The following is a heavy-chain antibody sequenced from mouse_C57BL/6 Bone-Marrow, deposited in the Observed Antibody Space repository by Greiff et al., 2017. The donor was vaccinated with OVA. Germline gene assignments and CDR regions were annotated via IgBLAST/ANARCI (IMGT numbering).Heavy chain of an antibody. J-gene: IGHJ1*03. Sequence: VQLQQPGAELVRPGTSVKLSCKASGYTFTSYWMHWVKQRPGQGLEWIGVIDPSDSYTNYNQKFKGKATLTVDNSSSTAYMQLSSLTSEDSAVYYWARRGGLWYFDVWGTGTTVTVAS. CDR3: ARRGGLWYFDV. CDR1: GYTFTSYW. CDR2: IDPSDSYT. V-gene: IGHV1-59*01.